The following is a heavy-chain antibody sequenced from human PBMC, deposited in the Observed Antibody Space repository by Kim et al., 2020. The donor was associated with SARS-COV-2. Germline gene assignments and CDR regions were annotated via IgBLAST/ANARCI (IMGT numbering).Heavy chain of an antibody. CDR3: AKARLTDSNWFDL. Sequence: GGSLRLSCAASGFSFDDSAMHWVRQAPGKGLEWVSGINYNSGRIGYADSVKGRFTISRDNAKNSLYLQMNSLRDEDTALYFCAKARLTDSNWFDLWGQGT. V-gene: IGHV3-9*01. CDR1: GFSFDDSA. CDR2: INYNSGRI. J-gene: IGHJ5*02. D-gene: IGHD6-25*01.